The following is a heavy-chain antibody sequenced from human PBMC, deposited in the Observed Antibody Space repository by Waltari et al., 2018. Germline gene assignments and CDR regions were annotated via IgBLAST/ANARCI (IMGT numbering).Heavy chain of an antibody. CDR3: ARLIWLSRNPYFDY. J-gene: IGHJ4*02. CDR1: GGSISSYY. D-gene: IGHD5-12*01. CDR2: IYYSGST. Sequence: QVQLQESGPGLVKPSETLSLTCTVPGGSISSYYWSWIRQPPGKGLEWIGYIYYSGSTNYNPSLKSRVTISVDTSKNQFSLKLSSVTAADTAVYYCARLIWLSRNPYFDYWGQGTLVTVSS. V-gene: IGHV4-59*01.